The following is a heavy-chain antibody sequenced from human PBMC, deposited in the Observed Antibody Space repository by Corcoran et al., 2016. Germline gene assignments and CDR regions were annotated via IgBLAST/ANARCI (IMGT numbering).Heavy chain of an antibody. D-gene: IGHD2-2*01. Sequence: EVQLVESGGGLVQPGGSLRLSCAASGFTFSTYSMSWVRQAPGKGLEWVSYISDSGTIMYYSDSVKGRFTVSRDKAKKSLYLQMNSLRVEDTAVFFCARERSRATSSTAFDIWGQGTMVTVSS. V-gene: IGHV3-48*01. CDR3: ARERSRATSSTAFDI. CDR2: ISDSGTIM. CDR1: GFTFSTYS. J-gene: IGHJ3*02.